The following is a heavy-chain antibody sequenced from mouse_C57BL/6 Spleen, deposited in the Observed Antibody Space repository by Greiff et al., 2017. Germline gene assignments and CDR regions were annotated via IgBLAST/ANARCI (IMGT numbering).Heavy chain of an antibody. V-gene: IGHV1-82*01. CDR2: IYPGDGDT. D-gene: IGHD1-1*01. Sequence: QVQLQQSGPELVKPGASVKISCKASGYALSSSWMNWVKQRPGKGLEWIGRIYPGDGDTNYNGKFKGKATLTADKSSSTAYMQLSSLTSEDSAVYFCANYYGSSAMDYWGQGTSVTVSS. CDR3: ANYYGSSAMDY. J-gene: IGHJ4*01. CDR1: GYALSSSW.